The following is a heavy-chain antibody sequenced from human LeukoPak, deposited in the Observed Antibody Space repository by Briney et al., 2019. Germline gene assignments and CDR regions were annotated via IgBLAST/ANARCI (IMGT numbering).Heavy chain of an antibody. V-gene: IGHV4-39*01. CDR3: ARRYDWNYVYFDY. Sequence: PSETLSLTCAVSGASTRGGTYYWDWIRQPPGKGLEWIGSISYSGSTYYNPSLKSRVTISRDTSENQFSLKLRSVTAADTAVYYCARRYDWNYVYFDYWGQGTLVTVSS. J-gene: IGHJ4*02. CDR2: ISYSGST. CDR1: GASTRGGTYY. D-gene: IGHD1-7*01.